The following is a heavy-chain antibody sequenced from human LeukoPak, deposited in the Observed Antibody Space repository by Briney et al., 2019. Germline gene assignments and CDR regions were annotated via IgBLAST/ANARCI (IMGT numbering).Heavy chain of an antibody. CDR3: AGDTFTNGYYGAYYYYMDV. CDR1: GYTFTSYG. D-gene: IGHD2-8*01. CDR2: ISTYNVHT. Sequence: ASVKVSCKASGYTFTSYGISWVRQAPGQGLEWMGWISTYNVHTNYTQKFQGRLTLTTDPSTSTAYMELRNLRSDDTAVYYCAGDTFTNGYYGAYYYYMDVWGQGTTVTVSS. V-gene: IGHV1-18*01. J-gene: IGHJ6*03.